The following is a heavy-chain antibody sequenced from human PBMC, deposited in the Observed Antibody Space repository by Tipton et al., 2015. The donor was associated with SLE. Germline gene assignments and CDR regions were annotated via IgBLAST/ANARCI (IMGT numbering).Heavy chain of an antibody. CDR3: ARPSSSWYDAFDI. CDR2: IYPGDSAT. V-gene: IGHV5-51*01. D-gene: IGHD6-13*01. Sequence: QLVQSGAEVKKPGASVKVSCKGSGYSFTSYWIGWVRQMPGKGLEWMGIIYPGDSATRYSPSFQGQVTISADKSISTAYLQWSSLKASDTAMYYCARPSSSWYDAFDIWGQGTMVTVSS. CDR1: GYSFTSYW. J-gene: IGHJ3*02.